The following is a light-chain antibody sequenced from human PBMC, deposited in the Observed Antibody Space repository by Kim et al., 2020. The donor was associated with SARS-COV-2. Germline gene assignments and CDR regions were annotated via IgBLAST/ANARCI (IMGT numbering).Light chain of an antibody. Sequence: GESITISCTGTSSDVGAYNYVSWCQQHPGEAPKLLIYDVNNRPSGVSNRFSGSKSGNTASLTISGLQAEDEADYYCTSYTTTNTWLFGGGTKVTVL. CDR3: TSYTTTNTWL. V-gene: IGLV2-14*03. CDR1: SSDVGAYNY. CDR2: DVN. J-gene: IGLJ3*02.